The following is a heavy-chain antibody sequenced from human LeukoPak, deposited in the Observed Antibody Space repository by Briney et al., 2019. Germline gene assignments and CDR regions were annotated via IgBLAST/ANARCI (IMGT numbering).Heavy chain of an antibody. CDR1: GFTFSSYA. D-gene: IGHD2-2*01. J-gene: IGHJ4*02. V-gene: IGHV3-30*02. Sequence: GGSLRLSCAASGFTFSSYAMHWVRQDPGKGLEWVPIIWLGGSDKYYADSVKGRFTISRDNPKNTLYLQMNSLRPEDTAVYYCAKRGETSSWKYIDSWGQGTLVTVSS. CDR3: AKRGETSSWKYIDS. CDR2: IWLGGSDK.